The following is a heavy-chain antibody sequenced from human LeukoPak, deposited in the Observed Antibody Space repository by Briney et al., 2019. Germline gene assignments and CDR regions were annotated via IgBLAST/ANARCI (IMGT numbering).Heavy chain of an antibody. CDR2: IYYSGTT. Sequence: SETLSLTSTVSGGSINAYYWSWIRQTRGKGLEWIGHIYYSGTTNYNPSLKSRVTISVDTSKNQFSLKLSSVTAADTAVYYCAREGAYCGGDCYWYHFDYWGQGTLVTVSS. CDR3: AREGAYCGGDCYWYHFDY. D-gene: IGHD2-21*02. CDR1: GGSINAYY. J-gene: IGHJ4*02. V-gene: IGHV4-59*01.